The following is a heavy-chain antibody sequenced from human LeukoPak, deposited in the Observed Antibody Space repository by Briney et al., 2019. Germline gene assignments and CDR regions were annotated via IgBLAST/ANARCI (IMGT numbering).Heavy chain of an antibody. CDR3: ARALDEGARFDY. J-gene: IGHJ4*02. CDR1: GFTFSTYA. Sequence: GGSLRLSRAASGFTFSTYAMHWVRQAPGKGLEWVAVISYDGTNKYYADSMKGRFTISRDNSKNTLYLQMNSLRAEDTAVYYCARALDEGARFDYWGQGTLVTVSS. CDR2: ISYDGTNK. V-gene: IGHV3-30-3*01.